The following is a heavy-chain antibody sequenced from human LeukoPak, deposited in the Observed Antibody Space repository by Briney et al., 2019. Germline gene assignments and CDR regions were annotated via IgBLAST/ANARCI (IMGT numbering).Heavy chain of an antibody. Sequence: GASVKVSCKASGGTFSSYAISWVRQAPGQGLEWMGGIIPIFGTANYAQKFQGRVTITADKSTSTAYMELSSLRSEDTAVYYYAREGTYGDYVLDYWGQGTLVTVSS. CDR2: IIPIFGTA. CDR1: GGTFSSYA. V-gene: IGHV1-69*06. D-gene: IGHD4-17*01. J-gene: IGHJ4*02. CDR3: AREGTYGDYVLDY.